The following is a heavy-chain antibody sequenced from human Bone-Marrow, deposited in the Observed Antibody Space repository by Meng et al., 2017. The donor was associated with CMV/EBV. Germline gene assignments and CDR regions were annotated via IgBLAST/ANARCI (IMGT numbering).Heavy chain of an antibody. CDR3: AIGYCSSTSCYRGYGMDV. CDR1: GGSMSSYY. CDR2: IYYSGST. Sequence: SETLSLTCTVSGGSMSSYYWSWIRQPPGKGLEWIGYIYYSGSTNYNPSLKSRVTISVDTSKNQFSLKLSSVTAADTAVYYCAIGYCSSTSCYRGYGMDVWGQGTTVTVSS. J-gene: IGHJ6*02. D-gene: IGHD2-2*02. V-gene: IGHV4-59*01.